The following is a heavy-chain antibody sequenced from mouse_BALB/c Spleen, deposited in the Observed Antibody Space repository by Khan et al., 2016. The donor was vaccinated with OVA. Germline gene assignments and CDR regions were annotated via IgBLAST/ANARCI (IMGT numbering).Heavy chain of an antibody. CDR3: ARDTTATPY. D-gene: IGHD1-2*01. CDR1: GFSLTSSG. V-gene: IGHV2-9*02. Sequence: QVQLKQSGPGLVAPSQSLSITCTVSGFSLTSSGVHWVRQPPGKGLEWLGIIWAGGSTTYNSALMSSLSTIKDNSKSQVFLKMNSLQTDDTAMYYCARDTTATPYWGQGTLVTVSA. CDR2: IWAGGST. J-gene: IGHJ3*01.